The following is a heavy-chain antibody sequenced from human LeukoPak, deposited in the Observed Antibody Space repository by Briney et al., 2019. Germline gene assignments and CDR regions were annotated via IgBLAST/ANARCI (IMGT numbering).Heavy chain of an antibody. J-gene: IGHJ3*02. V-gene: IGHV4-30-2*01. CDR3: ARQPLNCSSASCHAFDI. CDR2: IYHSGST. Sequence: SETLSLTCTVSGGSISSGGYYWSWIRQPPGKGLEWIGYIYHSGSTYYNPSLKSRVTISVDRSKNQFSLKLSSVTAADTAVYYCARQPLNCSSASCHAFDIWGQGTMVTVSS. D-gene: IGHD2-2*01. CDR1: GGSISSGGYY.